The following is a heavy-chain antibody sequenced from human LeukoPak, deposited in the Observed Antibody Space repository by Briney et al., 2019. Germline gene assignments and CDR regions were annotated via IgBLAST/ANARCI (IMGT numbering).Heavy chain of an antibody. CDR2: ISYDGINK. CDR1: GFTFSSYG. J-gene: IGHJ1*01. Sequence: QPGRSLRPSCAASGFTFSSYGMHSVRQAPGKGLEWLAVISYDGINKYYADSVKGRFTISRDNSKNTRYLQMNSLRAEDTAVYYCAKAVGGDPAEYFQHWGQGTLVTVSS. D-gene: IGHD2-21*02. V-gene: IGHV3-30*18. CDR3: AKAVGGDPAEYFQH.